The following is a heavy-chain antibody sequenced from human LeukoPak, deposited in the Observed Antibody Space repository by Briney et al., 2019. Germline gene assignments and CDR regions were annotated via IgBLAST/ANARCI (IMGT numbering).Heavy chain of an antibody. D-gene: IGHD6-13*01. CDR1: GGSISSYY. J-gene: IGHJ6*03. Sequence: SETLSLTCTVSGGSISSYYWSWIRQPPGKGLEWIGYIYYSGSTNYNPSLKSRVTISVDTSKNQFSLKLSSVTVADTAVYYCARGKGSSWYRVYMDVWGKGTTVTVSS. CDR3: ARGKGSSWYRVYMDV. V-gene: IGHV4-59*01. CDR2: IYYSGST.